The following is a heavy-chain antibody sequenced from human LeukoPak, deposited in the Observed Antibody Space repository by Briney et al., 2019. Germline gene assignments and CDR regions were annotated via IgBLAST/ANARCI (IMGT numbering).Heavy chain of an antibody. CDR2: ISAYNGNT. J-gene: IGHJ6*02. D-gene: IGHD2-2*01. CDR3: ARDRPYIVVVPAAKDYYYGMDV. Sequence: ASVKGSCTASGYTFTSYGISWVRQAPGQGREWMGWISAYNGNTNYAQKIQGRVTMTTDTSTSTAYMELRSLRSDDTAVYCCARDRPYIVVVPAAKDYYYGMDVWGQGTTVTVSS. CDR1: GYTFTSYG. V-gene: IGHV1-18*01.